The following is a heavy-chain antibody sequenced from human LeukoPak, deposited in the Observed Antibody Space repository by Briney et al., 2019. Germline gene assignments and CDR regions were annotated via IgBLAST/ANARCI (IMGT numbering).Heavy chain of an antibody. D-gene: IGHD3-10*01. CDR3: ARDSEVRRNLWHY. CDR2: IIPIFGTA. J-gene: IGHJ4*02. V-gene: IGHV1-69*13. CDR1: GGTFSSYA. Sequence: SVKVSCKASGGTFSSYALSWVRQAPGQGLEWMGGIIPIFGTANYAQKFQGRVTITADESTSTVYMELSSLRSEDTAVYYCARDSEVRRNLWHYWGQGTLVTVSS.